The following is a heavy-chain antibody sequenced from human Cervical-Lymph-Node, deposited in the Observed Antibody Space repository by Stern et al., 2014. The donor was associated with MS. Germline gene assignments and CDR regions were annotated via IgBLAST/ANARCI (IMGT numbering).Heavy chain of an antibody. V-gene: IGHV2-5*02. CDR2: IYWDDDK. J-gene: IGHJ5*02. CDR3: AHFASCCNWFDP. Sequence: QVTLKESGPALVKPTQTLTLTCTFSGFSLNTGGVGVGWIRQPPGKAPEWLALIYWDDDKRYSPFLESRLTITKDTSKDQVVLTMANMEPVDTATYYCAHFASCCNWFDPWGQGTLVIVSS. CDR1: GFSLNTGGVG. D-gene: IGHD2-2*01.